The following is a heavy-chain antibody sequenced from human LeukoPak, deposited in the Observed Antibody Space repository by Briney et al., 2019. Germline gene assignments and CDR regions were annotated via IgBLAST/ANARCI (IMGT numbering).Heavy chain of an antibody. CDR2: INSDGSST. CDR3: ARVGYCSGTSCYISFDN. Sequence: GGSLRLSCAASGFTFSSCWMHWVRQAPGKGLVWVSRINSDGSSTNYADSVKGRFTISRDNAKNTLYLQMNSLRAEDTAIYYCARVGYCSGTSCYISFDNWGQGTLVTVSS. D-gene: IGHD2-2*02. J-gene: IGHJ4*02. V-gene: IGHV3-74*01. CDR1: GFTFSSCW.